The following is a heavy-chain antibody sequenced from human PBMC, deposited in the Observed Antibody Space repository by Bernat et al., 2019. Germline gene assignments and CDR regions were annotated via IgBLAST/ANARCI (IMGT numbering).Heavy chain of an antibody. D-gene: IGHD3-16*01. Sequence: QVQLVESGGGVVQPGRSLRLSCAASGFTFSSYAMHWVRQAPGKGLEWVAVISYDGSNKYYEDSVKGRFTISRNNPKNTLYLKMNSLRAEDTAVYYCARDTLNDYWGQGTLVTVSS. CDR1: GFTFSSYA. J-gene: IGHJ4*02. CDR2: ISYDGSNK. V-gene: IGHV3-30*01. CDR3: ARDTLNDY.